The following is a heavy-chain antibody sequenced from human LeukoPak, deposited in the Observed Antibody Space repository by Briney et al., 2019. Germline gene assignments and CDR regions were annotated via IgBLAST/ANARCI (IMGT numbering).Heavy chain of an antibody. Sequence: PSETLSLACTVSGGSISSGGYYWSWIRQHPGKGLEWIGYIYYSGSTYYNPSLKSRVTISVDTSKNQFSLKLSSVTAADTAVYYCARADYYDSSGYRTFDLWGRGTLVTVSS. D-gene: IGHD3-22*01. V-gene: IGHV4-31*03. J-gene: IGHJ2*01. CDR3: ARADYYDSSGYRTFDL. CDR1: GGSISSGGYY. CDR2: IYYSGST.